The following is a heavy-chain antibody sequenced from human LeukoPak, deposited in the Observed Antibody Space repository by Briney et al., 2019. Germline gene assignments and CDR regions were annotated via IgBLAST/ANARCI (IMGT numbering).Heavy chain of an antibody. D-gene: IGHD3-3*01. V-gene: IGHV3-33*06. CDR2: IWYDGSNK. CDR3: AKCFSTFGVVLYYYYSGMDV. Sequence: PGGSLRLSCAASGFTFSSYAMHWVRQAPGKGLEWVAVIWYDGSNKYYADSVKGRFTISRDNSKNTLYLQMNSLRAEDTAVYYCAKCFSTFGVVLYYYYSGMDVWGQGTTVTVSS. CDR1: GFTFSSYA. J-gene: IGHJ6*02.